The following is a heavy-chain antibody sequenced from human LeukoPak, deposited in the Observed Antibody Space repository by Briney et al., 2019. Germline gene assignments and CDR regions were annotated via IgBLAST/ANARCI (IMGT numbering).Heavy chain of an antibody. V-gene: IGHV3-11*01. CDR3: ARAIEGPAAIPDWFDP. D-gene: IGHD2-2*01. J-gene: IGHJ5*02. Sequence: GGSLRLSCAASGFTFSDYYMSWIRQPPGKGLEWVSYISSSGSTIYYADSVKGRFTISRDNAKNSLYLQMNRLRAEDTAVYYCARAIEGPAAIPDWFDPWGEGTLVTVSS. CDR2: ISSSGSTI. CDR1: GFTFSDYY.